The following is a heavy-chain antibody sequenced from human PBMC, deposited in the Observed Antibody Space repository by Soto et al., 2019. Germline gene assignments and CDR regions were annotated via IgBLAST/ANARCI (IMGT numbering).Heavy chain of an antibody. CDR3: ARRPATYSGYESGMDV. D-gene: IGHD5-12*01. J-gene: IGHJ6*02. V-gene: IGHV4-39*01. CDR1: GGSISSSGYY. Sequence: SETLSLTCTVSGGSISSSGYYWHWIRQPPGKGLEWIGSIYYSGSTYYNPSLKSRVTISADTSKNQFSLKLSSVTAADTAVYYCARRPATYSGYESGMDVWGQGTTVTVS. CDR2: IYYSGST.